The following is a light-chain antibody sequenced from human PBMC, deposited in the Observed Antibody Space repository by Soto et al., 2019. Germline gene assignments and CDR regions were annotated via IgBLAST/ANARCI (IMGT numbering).Light chain of an antibody. Sequence: EIQMTQSPSSLSASVGERVTITCRASQSISSYLNWYQQKPGKAPKLLIYAASSLQSGVPSRFSGSGSGTDFTLTISSLQPEDFATYYCQQSYSTPPLTFGGGTKVEIK. J-gene: IGKJ4*01. CDR3: QQSYSTPPLT. V-gene: IGKV1-39*01. CDR2: AAS. CDR1: QSISSY.